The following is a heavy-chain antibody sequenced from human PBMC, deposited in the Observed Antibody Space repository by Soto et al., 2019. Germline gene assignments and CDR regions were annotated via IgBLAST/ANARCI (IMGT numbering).Heavy chain of an antibody. J-gene: IGHJ4*02. Sequence: PGGSLRLFCAASGFTFITYGMHWVRQAPGKGLEWVAVIWHDGSNKYYADSVKGRFTISRDNSKNTLNLQMNSPRAEDAAVYYCARVAYFRSGWYIDYWGQGTQVTVSS. CDR3: ARVAYFRSGWYIDY. CDR1: GFTFITYG. CDR2: IWHDGSNK. V-gene: IGHV3-33*01. D-gene: IGHD6-19*01.